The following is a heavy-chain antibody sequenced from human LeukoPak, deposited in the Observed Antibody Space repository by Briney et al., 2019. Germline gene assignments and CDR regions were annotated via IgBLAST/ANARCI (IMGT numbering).Heavy chain of an antibody. CDR3: AIDPNWGTHS. CDR1: GFTFSTYT. J-gene: IGHJ4*02. CDR2: IGNNGGGI. V-gene: IGHV3-23*01. Sequence: GGSLRLSWAASGFTFSTYTMYWVRHPPGKRLEWVSIIGNNGGGIHYADSVKGRFTISRDNFKNALYLQMNSLRVEDTAVYYCAIDPNWGTHSWGQGVLVTVSS. D-gene: IGHD7-27*01.